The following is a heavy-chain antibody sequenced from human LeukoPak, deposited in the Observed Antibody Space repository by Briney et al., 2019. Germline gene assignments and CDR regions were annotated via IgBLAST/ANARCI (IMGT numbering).Heavy chain of an antibody. CDR2: IIPMFGTA. Sequence: SAKVSCKASGGTFSNYAISWVRQAPGQGLEWLGGIIPMFGTAKYAQKFQGRVTITTDESTTTAYMELISLRFEDTAVYYCVRRQALRGRHRAFDPWGQGTLVTVTS. V-gene: IGHV1-69*05. J-gene: IGHJ5*02. CDR3: VRRQALRGRHRAFDP. D-gene: IGHD6-25*01. CDR1: GGTFSNYA.